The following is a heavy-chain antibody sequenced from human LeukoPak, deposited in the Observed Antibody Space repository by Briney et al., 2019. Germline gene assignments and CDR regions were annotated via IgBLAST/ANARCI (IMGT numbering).Heavy chain of an antibody. CDR1: GGSISSYY. J-gene: IGHJ3*02. Sequence: SETLSLTCTASGGSISSYYWSWIRQPPGKGLEGIGYIYYSGSTNYNPSLKSRVTISVDTSKNQFSLKLSSVTAADTAVYYCARAPLGRAGAFDIWGQGTMVTVSS. CDR3: ARAPLGRAGAFDI. V-gene: IGHV4-59*01. CDR2: IYYSGST.